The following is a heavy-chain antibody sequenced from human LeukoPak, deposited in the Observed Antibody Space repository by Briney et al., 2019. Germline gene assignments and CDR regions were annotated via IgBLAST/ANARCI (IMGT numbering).Heavy chain of an antibody. J-gene: IGHJ4*02. CDR3: ARVGYDILTGYYPPDY. CDR2: IYPGDSDT. D-gene: IGHD3-9*01. Sequence: GESLKISCKGSGYSLTSYWIGWVRQMPGKGLEWMGIIYPGDSDTRYSPSFQGQVTISADKSISTAYLQWSSLKASDTAMYYCARVGYDILTGYYPPDYWGQGTLVTVSS. V-gene: IGHV5-51*01. CDR1: GYSLTSYW.